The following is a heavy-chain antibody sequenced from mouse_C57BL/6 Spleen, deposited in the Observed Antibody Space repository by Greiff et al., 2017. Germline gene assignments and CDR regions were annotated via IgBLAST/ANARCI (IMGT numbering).Heavy chain of an antibody. Sequence: QVQLQQSGAELVRPGTSVKVSCKASGYAFTNYLIEWVKQRPGQGLEWIGVINPGSGGTNYNEKFKGKATLTADKSSSTAYMQLSSLTSEDSAVYFCGRWGDFPWFAYWGQGTLVTVSA. V-gene: IGHV1-54*01. J-gene: IGHJ3*01. CDR2: INPGSGGT. CDR3: GRWGDFPWFAY. CDR1: GYAFTNYL. D-gene: IGHD2-13*01.